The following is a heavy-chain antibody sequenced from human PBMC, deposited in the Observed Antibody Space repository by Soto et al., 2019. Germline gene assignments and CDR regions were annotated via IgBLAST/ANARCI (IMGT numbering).Heavy chain of an antibody. CDR1: GGSISSYY. CDR3: ARSLGYCSGGSCYSDAFDI. Sequence: PSETLSLTCTVSGGSISSYYWSWVRQPPGKGREWIGYIYYSGSTNYNHYLKSRVTISVDTSKNQSSLKLSSVTAADTAVYYCARSLGYCSGGSCYSDAFDIWGQGTMVTVSS. D-gene: IGHD2-15*01. CDR2: IYYSGST. J-gene: IGHJ3*02. V-gene: IGHV4-59*08.